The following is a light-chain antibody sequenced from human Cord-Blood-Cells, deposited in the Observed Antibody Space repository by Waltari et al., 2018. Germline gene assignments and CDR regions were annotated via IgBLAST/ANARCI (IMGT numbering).Light chain of an antibody. Sequence: QSALTQPRSVSGSPGQSVTISCTGTSSDVGGYNYVSWYQQHPGKAPKLMIYDVRKRPSGVPGRFSGSKSGNTASLTISGLQAEDEAEYYCCSYAGSYTYWVFGGGTKLTVL. V-gene: IGLV2-11*01. CDR3: CSYAGSYTYWV. CDR2: DVR. J-gene: IGLJ3*02. CDR1: SSDVGGYNY.